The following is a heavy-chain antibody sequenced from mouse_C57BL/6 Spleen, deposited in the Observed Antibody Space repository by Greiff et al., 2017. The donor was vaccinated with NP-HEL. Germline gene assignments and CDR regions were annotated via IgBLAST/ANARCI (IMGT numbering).Heavy chain of an antibody. CDR2: IRNKANGYTT. D-gene: IGHD2-2*01. J-gene: IGHJ3*01. CDR3: ARYNGYAWFAY. V-gene: IGHV7-3*01. Sequence: EVQLVESGGGLVQPGGSLSLSCAASGFTFTDYYMSWVRQPPGKALEWLGFIRNKANGYTTEYSASVKGRFTISRDNSQSILYLQMNALRAEDSATYYCARYNGYAWFAYWGQGTLVTVSA. CDR1: GFTFTDYY.